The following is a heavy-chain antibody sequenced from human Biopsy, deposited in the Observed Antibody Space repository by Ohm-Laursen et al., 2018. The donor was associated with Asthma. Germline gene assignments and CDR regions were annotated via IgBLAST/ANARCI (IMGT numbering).Heavy chain of an antibody. V-gene: IGHV4-39*01. D-gene: IGHD7-27*01. CDR3: ARHWNWGSFFDY. Sequence: TLSLTCTVSGGSMSSSSYSWGWIRQPPGKGLEWIGSISYTGNTDIPSLRSRVPLSVDTSKNNFSLKLTSVTAAGTAVFYCARHWNWGSFFDYWGQGMLVTVSS. CDR2: ISYTGNT. CDR1: GGSMSSSSYS. J-gene: IGHJ4*02.